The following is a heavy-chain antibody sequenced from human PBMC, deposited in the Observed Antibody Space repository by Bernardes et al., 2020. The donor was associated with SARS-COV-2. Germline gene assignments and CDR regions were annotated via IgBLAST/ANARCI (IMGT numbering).Heavy chain of an antibody. CDR2: ISSSGSNI. J-gene: IGHJ3*01. CDR3: ARERGGFDL. D-gene: IGHD2-15*01. V-gene: IGHV3-11*01. CDR1: GFIFSDYY. Sequence: GGSLRLSCEASGFIFSDYYMSWIRQAPGKGLEWVSYISSSGSNIFYADSVKGRLTISRDNAKNSLFLQMTSLRADDTAVYYCARERGGFDLWGQGTMVTVSS.